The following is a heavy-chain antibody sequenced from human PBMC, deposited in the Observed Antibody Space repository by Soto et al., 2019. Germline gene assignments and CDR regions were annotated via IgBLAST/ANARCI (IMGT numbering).Heavy chain of an antibody. CDR2: INPNSGGT. CDR1: GYTITGYY. D-gene: IGHD6-13*01. Sequence: ASVKVSCKASGYTITGYYMHWVRQAPGQGLEWMGWINPNSGGTNYAQKFQGRVTMTRDTSISTAYMELSRLRSDDTAVYYCAILWGIAAAGSIDYWGQGTLVTVSS. V-gene: IGHV1-2*02. CDR3: AILWGIAAAGSIDY. J-gene: IGHJ4*02.